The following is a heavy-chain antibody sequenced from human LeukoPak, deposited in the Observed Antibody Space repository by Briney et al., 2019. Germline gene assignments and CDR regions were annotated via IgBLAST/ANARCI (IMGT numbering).Heavy chain of an antibody. V-gene: IGHV3-74*01. CDR2: INGDGSST. CDR3: ARGGGYSYGSLDY. Sequence: PGGSLRLSCAASGFTFSSYWMHWVRQAPGKGLVWVSRINGDGSSTSYADSVKGRFTISRDNAKNTLYLQMNSLRAEDTAVYYCARGGGYSYGSLDYWGQGTLVTVSS. J-gene: IGHJ4*02. CDR1: GFTFSSYW. D-gene: IGHD5-18*01.